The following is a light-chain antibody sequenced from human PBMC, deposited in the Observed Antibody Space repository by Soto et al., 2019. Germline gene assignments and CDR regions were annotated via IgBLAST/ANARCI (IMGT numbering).Light chain of an antibody. V-gene: IGLV2-23*02. J-gene: IGLJ1*01. CDR1: SSDVGKYNL. CDR2: DVT. CDR3: SSYAGTTPFHV. Sequence: QSVLTQPEPVSGSPGKSITMYCTLTSSDVGKYNLVSWYQHHPGKAPKLILYDVTQWPSGASNRFSGSKSGNTASLTIYGLRAEDEPDYYCSSYAGTTPFHVFGTGTKVTVL.